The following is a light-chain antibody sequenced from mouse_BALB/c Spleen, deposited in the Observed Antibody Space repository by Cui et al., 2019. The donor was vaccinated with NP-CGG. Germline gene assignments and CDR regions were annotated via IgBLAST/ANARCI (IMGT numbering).Light chain of an antibody. CDR2: GTN. CDR1: TGAVTTSNY. Sequence: QPVVTPQCSLTTSPGETVTLTCRSSTGAVTTSNYANWVQEKPDHLFTGLIGGTNNRAPGVPARFSGSLIGDKAALTITGAQTEDEAIYFCALWYSNHWVFGGGTKLTVL. V-gene: IGLV1*01. J-gene: IGLJ1*01. CDR3: ALWYSNHWV.